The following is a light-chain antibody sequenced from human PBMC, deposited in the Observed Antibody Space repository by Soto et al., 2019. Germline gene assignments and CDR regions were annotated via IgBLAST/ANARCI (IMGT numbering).Light chain of an antibody. CDR3: HQYDSYPRT. Sequence: DIQMTQSPSSVSASIGDRVTISCRASQSIYKWLVWYQQKPGKAPKLLIYAASSLQSGVPSRFSGGGSGTAFTLTISSLQPDDFATYYCHQYDSYPRTFGQGTKVDIK. CDR2: AAS. CDR1: QSIYKW. V-gene: IGKV1-12*01. J-gene: IGKJ1*01.